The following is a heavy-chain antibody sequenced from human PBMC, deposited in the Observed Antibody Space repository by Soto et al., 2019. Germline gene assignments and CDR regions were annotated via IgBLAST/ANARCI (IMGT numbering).Heavy chain of an antibody. D-gene: IGHD6-19*01. CDR1: GYTFTSYD. V-gene: IGHV1-8*01. J-gene: IGHJ4*02. CDR3: ARGPKLYSSGWDFPPYYFDY. CDR2: MNPNSGNT. Sequence: ASVKVSCKASGYTFTSYDINWVRQATGQGLEWMGWMNPNSGNTGYAQKFQGRVTMTRNTSISTAYMELSSLRSEDTAVYYCARGPKLYSSGWDFPPYYFDYWGQGTLVTV.